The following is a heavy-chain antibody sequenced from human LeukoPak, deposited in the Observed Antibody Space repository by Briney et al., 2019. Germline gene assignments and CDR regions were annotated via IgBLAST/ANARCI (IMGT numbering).Heavy chain of an antibody. V-gene: IGHV4-39*01. J-gene: IGHJ6*03. CDR3: AKHYGSGSYQSNYYYYMDV. D-gene: IGHD3-10*01. CDR2: IYYSGST. Sequence: SETLSLTCTVSGGSISSSSYYWGWIRQPPGKGLEWIGSIYYSGSTYYNPSLKSRVTISVDTSKNQFSLKLSSVTAADTAVYYCAKHYGSGSYQSNYYYYMDVWGKGTTVTISS. CDR1: GGSISSSSYY.